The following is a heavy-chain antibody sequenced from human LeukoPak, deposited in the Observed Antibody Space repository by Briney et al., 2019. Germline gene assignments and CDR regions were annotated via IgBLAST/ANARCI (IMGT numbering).Heavy chain of an antibody. CDR3: ARETSHCGGDCYDY. Sequence: GGSLRLPCTASGFSLSDYEINWVRQAPGKGLEWVSYINTGSSSIYYADSLKGRFTISRDDAKNSVYLQLNSLRAEDTALYYCARETSHCGGDCYDYWGQGTLVTVS. D-gene: IGHD2-21*01. V-gene: IGHV3-48*03. CDR2: INTGSSSI. J-gene: IGHJ4*02. CDR1: GFSLSDYE.